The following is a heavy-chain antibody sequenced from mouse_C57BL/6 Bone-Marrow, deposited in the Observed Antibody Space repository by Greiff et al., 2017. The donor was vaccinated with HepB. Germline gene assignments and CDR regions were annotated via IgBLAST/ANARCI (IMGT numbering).Heavy chain of an antibody. V-gene: IGHV1-69*01. CDR2: IDPSDSYT. CDR1: GYTFTSYW. CDR3: ARQPPIYYGAPMDY. Sequence: QVQLQQPGAELVMPGASVKLSCKASGYTFTSYWMHWVKQRPGQGLEWIGEIDPSDSYTNYNQKFKGKSTLTVDKSSSTAYMQLSSLTSEDSAVYYCARQPPIYYGAPMDYWGQGTSVTVSS. D-gene: IGHD2-13*01. J-gene: IGHJ4*01.